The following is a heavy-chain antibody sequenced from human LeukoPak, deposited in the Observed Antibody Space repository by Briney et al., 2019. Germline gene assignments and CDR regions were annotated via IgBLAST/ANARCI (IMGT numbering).Heavy chain of an antibody. CDR2: IWYDASNE. CDR3: ARLSGTYLIDH. CDR1: GFTFSRNG. D-gene: IGHD1-26*01. V-gene: IGHV3-33*01. J-gene: IGHJ4*02. Sequence: GGSLRLSCAASGFTFSRNGMHWVRQAPGKGLEWVALIWYDASNEYYADSVKGRFTISRDNSKNTLYLQMNSLRVEDTAVYYCARLSGTYLIDHWGQGTLVTVPS.